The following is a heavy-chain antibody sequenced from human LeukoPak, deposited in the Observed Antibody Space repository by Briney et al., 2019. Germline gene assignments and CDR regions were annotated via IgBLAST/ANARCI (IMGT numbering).Heavy chain of an antibody. J-gene: IGHJ5*02. CDR3: ARVDGDYGDNWFHP. D-gene: IGHD4-17*01. Sequence: PSETLSLTCTVSGGSISSYYWSWIRQPPGKGLEWIGYIYYSGSTNYNPSLKSRVTISVDTSKNQFSLKLSSVTAADTAVYYCARVDGDYGDNWFHPWGQGTLVTVSS. V-gene: IGHV4-59*01. CDR1: GGSISSYY. CDR2: IYYSGST.